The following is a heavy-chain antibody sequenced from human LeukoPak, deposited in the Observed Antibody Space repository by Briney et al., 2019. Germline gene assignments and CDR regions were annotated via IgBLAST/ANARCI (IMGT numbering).Heavy chain of an antibody. CDR1: GFSFSNYA. CDR3: AKDMQTWPRFPDY. CDR2: ISDSGSTA. V-gene: IGHV3-23*01. Sequence: GGSLRLSCGASGFSFSNYAMTWVRQAPGKGLEWVSGISDSGSTAFYADSVKGRFTSSRDNPKNTLYLQINSLRAEDTAVYYCAKDMQTWPRFPDYWGQGTLVTVSS. D-gene: IGHD5-12*01. J-gene: IGHJ4*02.